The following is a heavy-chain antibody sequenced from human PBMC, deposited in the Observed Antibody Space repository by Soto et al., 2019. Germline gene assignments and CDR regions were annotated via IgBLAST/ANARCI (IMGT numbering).Heavy chain of an antibody. Sequence: LRLSCAASGFTFTRYSMNWVRQAPGKGLEWVSSISSTTNYIYYGDSMKGRLTISRDNAKNSLYLEMNSLRAEDTAVYYCARESEDLTSNFDYWGQGTLVTVSS. CDR3: ARESEDLTSNFDY. CDR1: GFTFTRYS. J-gene: IGHJ4*02. V-gene: IGHV3-21*06. CDR2: ISSTTNYI.